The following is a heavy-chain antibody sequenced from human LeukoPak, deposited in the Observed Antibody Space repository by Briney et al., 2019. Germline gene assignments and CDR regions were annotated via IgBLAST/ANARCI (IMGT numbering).Heavy chain of an antibody. J-gene: IGHJ4*02. CDR2: INWNGGST. V-gene: IGHV3-20*04. CDR3: ARGDYAPYFDY. Sequence: WAGGSLRLSCAASGFSFDDYGMSWVRQAPGKGLEWVSGINWNGGSTGYADSVKGRFTISRDNAKNSLYLQMNSLRAEDTAFYYCARGDYAPYFDYWGQGTLVTVSS. D-gene: IGHD4-17*01. CDR1: GFSFDDYG.